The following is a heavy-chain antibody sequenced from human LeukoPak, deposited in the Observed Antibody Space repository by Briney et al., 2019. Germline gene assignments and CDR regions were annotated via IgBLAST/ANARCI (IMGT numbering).Heavy chain of an antibody. CDR1: GGSISSNGYY. Sequence: PSETLSLTCTVSGGSISSNGYYWGWIRQSPGEGLEWIGNIYYSGITYYNASLKSRVTISVDTSKNQFSLKLSSVTAADTAVYYCARNGVEWLVPLDLDYWGQGTLVTVSS. CDR2: IYYSGIT. CDR3: ARNGVEWLVPLDLDY. V-gene: IGHV4-39*07. D-gene: IGHD6-19*01. J-gene: IGHJ4*02.